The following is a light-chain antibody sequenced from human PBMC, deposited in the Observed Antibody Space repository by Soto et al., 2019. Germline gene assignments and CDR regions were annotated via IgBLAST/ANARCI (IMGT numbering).Light chain of an antibody. Sequence: VLTQTPGTLSLSPGESATLSCRASQSVSRNYLALYQQKPGQAPRLLIFDASSRATGVPDRFSGSGSETDFTLTISRLEAEDFAVYHCQQYGTSPLTFGGGTKLEIK. CDR2: DAS. V-gene: IGKV3-20*01. CDR1: QSVSRNY. CDR3: QQYGTSPLT. J-gene: IGKJ4*01.